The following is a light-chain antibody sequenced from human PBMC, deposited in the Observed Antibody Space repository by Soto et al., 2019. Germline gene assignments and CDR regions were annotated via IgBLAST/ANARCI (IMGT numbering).Light chain of an antibody. CDR1: QSVSSSY. V-gene: IGKV3-20*01. CDR2: GAS. CDR3: QQYGSSQT. J-gene: IGKJ1*01. Sequence: EIVMTQSPDTLSLSPGETATLSCRASQSVSSSYLAWYQQKPGQAPRLLIYGASSRATGIPDRFSGSGSGTDFTLTISRLEPEDFAVYYCQQYGSSQTFGQGTKVDIK.